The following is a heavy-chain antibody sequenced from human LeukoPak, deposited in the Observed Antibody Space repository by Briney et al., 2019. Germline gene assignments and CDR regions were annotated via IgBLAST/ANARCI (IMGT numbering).Heavy chain of an antibody. CDR2: IYPGDSDT. CDR1: GYSFTSHW. CDR3: ARYIVGASDAFDI. Sequence: KSGESLKISCKGSGYSFTSHWIGWVRQMPGKGLEWMGIIYPGDSDTRYSPSFQGQVTISADKSISTAYLQWSSLKASDTAMYYCARYIVGASDAFDIWGQGTMVTVSS. J-gene: IGHJ3*02. D-gene: IGHD1-26*01. V-gene: IGHV5-51*01.